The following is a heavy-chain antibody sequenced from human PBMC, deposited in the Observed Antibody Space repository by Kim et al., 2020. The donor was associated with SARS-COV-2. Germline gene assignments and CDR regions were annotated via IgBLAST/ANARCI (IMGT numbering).Heavy chain of an antibody. CDR3: ARGHYDMGV. V-gene: IGHV3-7*03. Sequence: GGSLRLSCAASGFTFSNSWMTWVRQAPGKGLEWVANINQDGSDKYYVDSVKGRFTISRDNAKNSVYLQMNTLRAEDTAVYFCARGHYDMGVWGQGTTVTVSS. CDR1: GFTFSNSW. J-gene: IGHJ6*02. CDR2: INQDGSDK.